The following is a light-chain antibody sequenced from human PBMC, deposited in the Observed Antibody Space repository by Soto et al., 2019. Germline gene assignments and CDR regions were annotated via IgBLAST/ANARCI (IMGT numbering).Light chain of an antibody. Sequence: DIVMTQSPLSLPVTPGEPASISCRSSQSLLHSDGYNYLDWFLQRPGQSPQLLIYLGSNRASGVPDRFSGSGSGTDFTLKISRVEAEDVGVYYCMQALQTPVTFGPGTKVDI. CDR1: QSLLHSDGYNY. V-gene: IGKV2-28*01. J-gene: IGKJ3*01. CDR2: LGS. CDR3: MQALQTPVT.